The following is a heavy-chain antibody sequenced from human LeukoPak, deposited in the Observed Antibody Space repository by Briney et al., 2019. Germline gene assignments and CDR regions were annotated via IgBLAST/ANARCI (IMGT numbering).Heavy chain of an antibody. CDR2: MNPNSGNT. V-gene: IGHV1-8*01. Sequence: ASVKVSCKASGYTFTSYDIHWVRQATGQGLEWMGWMNPNSGNTGYVQKFQGRVTMTRNTSISTAYMELSSLGSEDTAVYYCARGEYCSSTSCSYYYYMDVWGKGTTVTVSS. CDR1: GYTFTSYD. J-gene: IGHJ6*03. CDR3: ARGEYCSSTSCSYYYYMDV. D-gene: IGHD2-2*01.